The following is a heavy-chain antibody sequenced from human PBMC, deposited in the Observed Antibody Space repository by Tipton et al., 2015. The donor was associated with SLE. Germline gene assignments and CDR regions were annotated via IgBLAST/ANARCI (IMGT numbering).Heavy chain of an antibody. J-gene: IGHJ3*02. CDR3: ARRSVQGVIPLLAFDI. D-gene: IGHD3-10*01. CDR2: IYYSGYT. CDR1: GGSISSSSYY. Sequence: TLSLTCTVSGGSISSSSYYWGWIRQPPGKGLEWIGSIYYSGYTYYNPSFKSRVTISVDTSKNQFSLKLSSVIAADTAVYYCARRSVQGVIPLLAFDIWGQGTMVTVSS. V-gene: IGHV4-39*01.